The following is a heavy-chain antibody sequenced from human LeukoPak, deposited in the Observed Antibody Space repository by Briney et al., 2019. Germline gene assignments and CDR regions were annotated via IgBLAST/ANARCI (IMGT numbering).Heavy chain of an antibody. D-gene: IGHD2-15*01. V-gene: IGHV4-59*01. CDR3: ARGYCSGGGCYNWYFDL. Sequence: SETLSLTCTVSGDSISSYYCSWIRQPPGKGLEWIGYIYYSGSTNYNPSLKSRVTISVDTSKNQFSLKLSSLTAADTAVYYCARGYCSGGGCYNWYFDLWGRGTLVTVSS. CDR1: GDSISSYY. J-gene: IGHJ2*01. CDR2: IYYSGST.